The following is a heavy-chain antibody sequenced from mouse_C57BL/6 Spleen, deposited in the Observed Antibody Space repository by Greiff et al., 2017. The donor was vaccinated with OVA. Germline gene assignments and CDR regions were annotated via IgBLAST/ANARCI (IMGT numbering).Heavy chain of an antibody. Sequence: EVMLVESGGGLVQPGGSMKLSCVASGFTFSNYWMNWVRQSPEKGLEWVAQIRLKSDNYATHYAESVKGRFTISRDDSKSSVYLQMNNLRAEDTGIYYCTENYSNYGGAWFAYWGQGTLVTVSA. D-gene: IGHD2-5*01. J-gene: IGHJ3*01. CDR3: TENYSNYGGAWFAY. V-gene: IGHV6-3*01. CDR2: IRLKSDNYAT. CDR1: GFTFSNYW.